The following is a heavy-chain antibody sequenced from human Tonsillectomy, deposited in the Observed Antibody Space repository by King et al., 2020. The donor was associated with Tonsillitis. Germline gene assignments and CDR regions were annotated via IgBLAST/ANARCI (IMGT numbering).Heavy chain of an antibody. CDR1: GYTFTRYG. J-gene: IGHJ6*03. CDR2: ISAYNDDT. V-gene: IGHV1-18*01. CDR3: ARDMWNVHMDV. Sequence: VQLVESGAEVKKPGASVKVSCKASGYTFTRYGISWVRQAPGQGREWMGWISAYNDDTNYAQKLQDRVTMTTDTSTRTAYMEVRSLSSDDTAVYYCARDMWNVHMDVWGKGTTVTVSS. D-gene: IGHD1-1*01.